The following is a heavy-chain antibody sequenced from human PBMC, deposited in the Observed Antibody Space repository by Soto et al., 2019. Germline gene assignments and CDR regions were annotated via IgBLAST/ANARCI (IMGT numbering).Heavy chain of an antibody. Sequence: ASVKVSCKASGYTFTGYYMHWVRQVPGQGLEWMGWINPNSGGTNYAQKFQGRVTMTRDTSISTAYMELSRLRSDDTAVYYCAVVVPAAIPGGDYYYYGMDVWGQGTTVTVSS. CDR2: INPNSGGT. J-gene: IGHJ6*02. CDR1: GYTFTGYY. D-gene: IGHD2-2*01. CDR3: AVVVPAAIPGGDYYYYGMDV. V-gene: IGHV1-2*02.